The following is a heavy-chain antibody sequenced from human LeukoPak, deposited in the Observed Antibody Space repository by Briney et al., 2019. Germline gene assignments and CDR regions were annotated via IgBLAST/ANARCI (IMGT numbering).Heavy chain of an antibody. CDR3: ARDSFGYSSGWYEAGFDY. J-gene: IGHJ4*02. CDR2: TYYRPKWYN. V-gene: IGHV6-1*01. Sequence: SQTLSLTCAISGDSVSSNSAAWNWIRQSPSRGLEWLGRTYYRPKWYNDYAVSVKSRITINPDTSKNQFSLQLNSVTPEDTAVYYCARDSFGYSSGWYEAGFDYWGQGTLVTVSS. D-gene: IGHD6-19*01. CDR1: GDSVSSNSAA.